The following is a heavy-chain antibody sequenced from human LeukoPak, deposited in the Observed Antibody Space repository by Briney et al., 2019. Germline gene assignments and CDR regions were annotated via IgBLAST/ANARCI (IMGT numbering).Heavy chain of an antibody. J-gene: IGHJ6*03. CDR1: GFTFSSYA. V-gene: IGHV3-30*04. CDR2: ISYDGSNK. D-gene: IGHD4-17*01. CDR3: ARDTDYYYYYYMDV. Sequence: GGSLRLSCAASGFTFSSYAMHWVRQAPGKGLEWVAVISYDGSNKYYADSVKGRFTISRDNSKNTLYLQMNSLRAEDTAVYYCARDTDYYYYYYMDVWGKGTTVTVSS.